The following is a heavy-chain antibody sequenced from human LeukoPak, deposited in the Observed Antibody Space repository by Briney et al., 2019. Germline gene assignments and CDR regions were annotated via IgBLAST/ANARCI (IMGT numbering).Heavy chain of an antibody. V-gene: IGHV1-69*13. D-gene: IGHD2-2*01. CDR1: GGTFSTFP. J-gene: IGHJ5*02. Sequence: ASVKVSCKATGGTFSTFPVSWVRQAPGQGLEWVGGIIPIFGVTTYAQAFQDRVTITADESTGTAYMELSSLTSDDTAVYYCARVLPYCPTTSCYAPFDHWGQGTLVTVSS. CDR3: ARVLPYCPTTSCYAPFDH. CDR2: IIPIFGVT.